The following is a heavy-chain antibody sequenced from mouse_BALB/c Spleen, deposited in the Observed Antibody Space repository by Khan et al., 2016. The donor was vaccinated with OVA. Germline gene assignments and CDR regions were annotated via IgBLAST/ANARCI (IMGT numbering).Heavy chain of an antibody. Sequence: EVQLQESGGGLVQPGGSRKLSCAASGFSFSSFGMHWVRQAPEKGLEWVAYISSDSSTIYYAATVKGRFTIPRDNPKNTLFLQMTSQRSDDTDMYFCTRADNGSSSFYFDYWGHGTTLTVSS. V-gene: IGHV5-17*02. CDR2: ISSDSSTI. D-gene: IGHD1-1*01. CDR1: GFSFSSFG. CDR3: TRADNGSSSFYFDY. J-gene: IGHJ2*01.